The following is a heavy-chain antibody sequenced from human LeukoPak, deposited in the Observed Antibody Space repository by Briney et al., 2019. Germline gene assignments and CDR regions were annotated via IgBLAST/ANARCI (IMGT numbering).Heavy chain of an antibody. J-gene: IGHJ4*02. CDR3: ARDSGSYPYQD. D-gene: IGHD1-26*01. V-gene: IGHV4-61*02. CDR1: GGSISSGSYY. CDR2: IYTSGST. Sequence: SQTLSLTCTVSGGSISSGSYYWSWIRQPAGKGLEWIGRIYTSGSTNYNPSLKSRITISVDTSKNQFSLKLSSVTAADTAVYYCARDSGSYPYQDGGQGTLVTVS.